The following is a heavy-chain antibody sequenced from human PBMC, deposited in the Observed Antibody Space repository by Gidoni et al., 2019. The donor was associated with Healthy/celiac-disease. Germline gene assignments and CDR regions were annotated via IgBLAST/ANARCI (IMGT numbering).Heavy chain of an antibody. Sequence: QVQLVESGGGLVKPGGSLRLSCAASGFTFSDYYMSWIRQAPGKGLEWVSYISSSSSYTNYADSVKGRFTISRDNAKNSLYLQMNSLRAEDTAVYYCARQRVPAANRWFDPWGQGTLVTVSS. D-gene: IGHD2-2*01. J-gene: IGHJ5*02. CDR1: GFTFSDYY. V-gene: IGHV3-11*05. CDR3: ARQRVPAANRWFDP. CDR2: ISSSSSYT.